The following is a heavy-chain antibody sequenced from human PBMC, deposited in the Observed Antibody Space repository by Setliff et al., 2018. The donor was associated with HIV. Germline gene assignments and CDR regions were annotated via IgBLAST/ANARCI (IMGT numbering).Heavy chain of an antibody. Sequence: GESLILSCAASGFTFSIYAIHWVRQAPGKGLEWVAVISYDGSDKYYADSVKGRFTISRDNSKNTLYLQMNSLRTEDTAVYYCARGYCDTSGCLRGGDVSWGQGTLVTVSS. J-gene: IGHJ5*02. V-gene: IGHV3-30*04. CDR3: ARGYCDTSGCLRGGDVS. CDR1: GFTFSIYA. D-gene: IGHD3-22*01. CDR2: ISYDGSDK.